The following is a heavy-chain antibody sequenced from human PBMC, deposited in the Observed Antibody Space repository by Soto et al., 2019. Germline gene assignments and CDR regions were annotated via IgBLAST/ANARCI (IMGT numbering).Heavy chain of an antibody. CDR2: IVAGSGNT. J-gene: IGHJ6*02. CDR3: AAARYCSSTSCYFRDYYYGMNV. CDR1: GFTFTSSA. V-gene: IGHV1-58*01. D-gene: IGHD2-2*01. Sequence: GASVKVSCKASGFTFTSSAVQWVRQARGQRLEWIGWIVAGSGNTNYAQKFQERVTITRDMSTSTAYMELSSLRSEDTAVYYCAAARYCSSTSCYFRDYYYGMNVWGQGTTVTVSS.